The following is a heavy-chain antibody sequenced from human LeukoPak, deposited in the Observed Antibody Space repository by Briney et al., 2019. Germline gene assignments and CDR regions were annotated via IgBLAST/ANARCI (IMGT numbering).Heavy chain of an antibody. CDR2: IYYSGST. J-gene: IGHJ4*02. D-gene: IGHD1-26*01. CDR3: VRDRELTY. V-gene: IGHV4-61*01. Sequence: SETLSLTCTVSGGSVSSGNYYWSWIRQPPGKGLEWIGYIYYSGSTNYNPSLKSRVTISVDTSKNQFSLKLSSVTAADTAVYYWVRDRELTYWSQGTLVTVSS. CDR1: GGSVSSGNYY.